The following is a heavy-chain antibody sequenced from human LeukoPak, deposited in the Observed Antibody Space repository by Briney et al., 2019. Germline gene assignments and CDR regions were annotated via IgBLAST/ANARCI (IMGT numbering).Heavy chain of an antibody. CDR2: ISGSGGSR. D-gene: IGHD2-2*02. CDR3: AKDPGCSSTSCYKDGAFDI. Sequence: PGGSLRLSCAASGFTVSSNYMSWVRQAPGKGLEWVSAISGSGGSRYYADSVQGRFTISRDNSKNTLYLQMNSLRAEDTAVYYCAKDPGCSSTSCYKDGAFDIWGQGTMVTVSS. CDR1: GFTVSSNY. J-gene: IGHJ3*02. V-gene: IGHV3-23*01.